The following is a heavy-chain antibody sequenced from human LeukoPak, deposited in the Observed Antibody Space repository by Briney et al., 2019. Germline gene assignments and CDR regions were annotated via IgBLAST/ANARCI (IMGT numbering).Heavy chain of an antibody. CDR1: GGSISSSSYY. V-gene: IGHV4-39*07. D-gene: IGHD6-19*01. Sequence: PSETLSLTCTVSGGSISSSSYYWGWIRQPPGKGLEWIGSIYYSGSTYYNPSLKSRVTISVDTSKNQFSLKLSSVTAADTAVCYCARDRPGQWPDLVDYWGQGTLVAVSS. J-gene: IGHJ4*02. CDR3: ARDRPGQWPDLVDY. CDR2: IYYSGST.